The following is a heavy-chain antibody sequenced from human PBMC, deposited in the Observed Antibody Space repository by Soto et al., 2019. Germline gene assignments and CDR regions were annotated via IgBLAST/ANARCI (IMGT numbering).Heavy chain of an antibody. J-gene: IGHJ4*02. V-gene: IGHV1-69*01. CDR1: GGSFSRYA. CDR3: ARGGVRRTNSCWY. CDR2: ITPILGTP. D-gene: IGHD5-12*01. Sequence: QVQLVQSGAEVKEPGSSVKVSCEASGGSFSRYAMSWVRQAPGQGLEWVGGITPILGTPNYAQKFHGRVTITADGGTNVAYMELRGLTAEDTAVYYWARGGVRRTNSCWYCGQGTLITVSS.